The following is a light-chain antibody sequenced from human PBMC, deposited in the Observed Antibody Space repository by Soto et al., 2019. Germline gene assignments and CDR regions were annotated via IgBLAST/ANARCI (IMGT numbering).Light chain of an antibody. J-gene: IGLJ3*02. V-gene: IGLV1-44*01. CDR2: RNI. CDR3: AAWDDNLRGVV. CDR1: SSNIGRNT. Sequence: QSGLTQPPSASGTPGQRIIISCSGSSSNIGRNTVNWYQHFPGRAPQVLIYRNIHRPSGVPDRFSGSQSGSSASLAISGLQSEDEADYYCAAWDDNLRGVVFGGGTKLTVL.